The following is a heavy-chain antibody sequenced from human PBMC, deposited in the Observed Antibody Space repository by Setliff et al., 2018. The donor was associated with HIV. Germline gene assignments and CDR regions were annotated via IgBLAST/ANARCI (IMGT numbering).Heavy chain of an antibody. CDR3: ARRAGFSEGSGYWFY. CDR2: ISYGGNT. V-gene: IGHV4-39*01. D-gene: IGHD3-22*01. J-gene: IGHJ4*02. CDR1: GDSINSGPYS. Sequence: PSETLSLTCTVSGDSINSGPYSWGWIRQPPGKGLEPIGSISYGGNTYYNPSLKSRVLISGDTSKNQFALKLSSVTAADTGVYYCARRAGFSEGSGYWFYWGQGTLVTVSS.